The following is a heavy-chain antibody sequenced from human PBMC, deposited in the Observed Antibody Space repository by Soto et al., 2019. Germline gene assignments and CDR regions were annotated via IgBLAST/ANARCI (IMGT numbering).Heavy chain of an antibody. Sequence: QQFQGRVTITRDTAASTAYMELSSLRSEDTAVYYCAREKTTVTTRSHFDYWGQGTLVTVSS. J-gene: IGHJ4*02. CDR3: AREKTTVTTRSHFDY. D-gene: IGHD4-17*01. V-gene: IGHV1-3*01.